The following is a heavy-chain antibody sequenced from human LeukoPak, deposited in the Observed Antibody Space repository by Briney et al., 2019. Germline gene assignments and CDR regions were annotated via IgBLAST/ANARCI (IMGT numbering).Heavy chain of an antibody. J-gene: IGHJ4*02. Sequence: GESLKISCKGSGYSFTSYWMAWVRKMPVKGLGWMGIIYPGDSDTRSSPPFQGPVTISADKFISTAYPEWSSLEASDTAMYYCASAGYSYGYEYWGQGTLVTVSS. CDR1: GYSFTSYW. CDR2: IYPGDSDT. CDR3: ASAGYSYGYEY. D-gene: IGHD5-18*01. V-gene: IGHV5-51*01.